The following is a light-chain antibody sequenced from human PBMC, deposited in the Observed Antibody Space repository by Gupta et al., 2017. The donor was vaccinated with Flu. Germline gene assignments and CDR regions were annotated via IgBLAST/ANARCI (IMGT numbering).Light chain of an antibody. CDR1: QSLVYSDGNTY. CDR2: QVS. J-gene: IGKJ1*01. Sequence: VTLGQPSSISCRSIQSLVYSDGNTYLHWFQQRPGQSPRRLIYQVSHRESGVPDRFSGSGSGTDFTLKISRVEAEDVGVYYCMQGSRWPWAFGQGTKVEIK. V-gene: IGKV2-30*01. CDR3: MQGSRWPWA.